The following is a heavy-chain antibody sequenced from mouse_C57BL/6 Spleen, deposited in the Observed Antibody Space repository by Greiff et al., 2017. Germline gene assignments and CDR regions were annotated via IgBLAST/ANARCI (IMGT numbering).Heavy chain of an antibody. CDR1: GYTFTDYE. J-gene: IGHJ4*01. Sequence: QVQLQQSGAELVRPGASVTLSCKASGYTFTDYEMHWVKQTPVHGLEWIGAIDPETGGTAYDQKFQGKAILTADKSSSTAYMELRNLTSEDSAIYYCTRATVVDYYAMDYWGQGTSVTVSS. D-gene: IGHD1-1*01. V-gene: IGHV1-15*01. CDR3: TRATVVDYYAMDY. CDR2: IDPETGGT.